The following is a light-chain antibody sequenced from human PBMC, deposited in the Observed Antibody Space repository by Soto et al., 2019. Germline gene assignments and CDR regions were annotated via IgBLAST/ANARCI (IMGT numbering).Light chain of an antibody. J-gene: IGKJ1*01. V-gene: IGKV1-5*01. CDR3: QQYNTYWT. CDR2: DAS. CDR1: QSISSW. Sequence: DIQMTHSPSTLSASVRDRVTITCRASQSISSWLAWYQQKPGKAPKLLIYDASSLESGVPSRFSGSGSGTEFTLTISSLQPDDFATYYCQQYNTYWTFGQGTKV.